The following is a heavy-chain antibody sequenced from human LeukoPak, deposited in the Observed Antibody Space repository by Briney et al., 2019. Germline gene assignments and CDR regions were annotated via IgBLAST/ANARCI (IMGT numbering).Heavy chain of an antibody. CDR3: ARDTCGCGSGWHLYWYFDL. J-gene: IGHJ2*01. V-gene: IGHV3-64*01. CDR1: GFTFSDYA. Sequence: GSLRLSCAASGFTFSDYAMHWVRQSPGKELEYVSAISSNGRSIHYANSVEGRFTISRDNSQNTLYLQMDSLRAEDMAVYYCARDTCGCGSGWHLYWYFDLWGRGTLVTVSS. CDR2: ISSNGRSI. D-gene: IGHD6-19*01.